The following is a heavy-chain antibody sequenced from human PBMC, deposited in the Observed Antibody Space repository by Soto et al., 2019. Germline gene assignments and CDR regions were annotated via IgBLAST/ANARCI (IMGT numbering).Heavy chain of an antibody. V-gene: IGHV3-48*03. Sequence: GGSLRLSCAASGFTFSSYEMNWVRQAPGKGLEWVSYISSSGSTIYYADSVKGRFTISRDNAKTSLYLQMNSLRAEDTAVYYCARDRSSGWRFDYWGQGTLVTVSS. D-gene: IGHD6-19*01. J-gene: IGHJ4*02. CDR3: ARDRSSGWRFDY. CDR2: ISSSGSTI. CDR1: GFTFSSYE.